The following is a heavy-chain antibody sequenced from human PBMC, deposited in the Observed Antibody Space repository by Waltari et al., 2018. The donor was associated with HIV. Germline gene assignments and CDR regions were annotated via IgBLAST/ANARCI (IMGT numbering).Heavy chain of an antibody. J-gene: IGHJ4*02. D-gene: IGHD6-6*01. CDR2: INAGKSNT. Sequence: QVQLVQSGAEVKKPGASVKVSCKASGYTFTSYAMHWVRQAPGQRLGWMDWINAGKSNTKYSQKFQGRVTITRDTSASTAYMELSSLRSEDTAVYYCARDQGQLVLDYWGQGTLVTVSS. CDR3: ARDQGQLVLDY. CDR1: GYTFTSYA. V-gene: IGHV1-3*01.